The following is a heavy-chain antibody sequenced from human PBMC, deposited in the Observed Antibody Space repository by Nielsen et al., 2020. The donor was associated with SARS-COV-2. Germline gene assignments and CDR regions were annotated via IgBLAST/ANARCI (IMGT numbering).Heavy chain of an antibody. CDR3: ARDWSRAFDV. CDR2: VGTAGHT. V-gene: IGHV3-13*01. CDR1: GFTVSSND. J-gene: IGHJ3*01. Sequence: ESLKISCAASGFTVSSNDIHLVLQATGQGLEWVSAVGTAGHTYYLPSVKGRFTISRDIASNSLYLQMNSVRAGDTAVYYCARDWSRAFDVWGQGTMVTVSS.